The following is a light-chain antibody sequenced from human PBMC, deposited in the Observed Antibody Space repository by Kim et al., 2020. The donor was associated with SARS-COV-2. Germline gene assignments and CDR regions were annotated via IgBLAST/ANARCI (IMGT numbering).Light chain of an antibody. CDR2: GKN. J-gene: IGLJ3*02. CDR1: SLRSYY. Sequence: LGQTVRITCQGDSLRSYYASWYQQKPGQAPVLVIYGKNNRPSGIPDRFSGSSSGNTASLTITGAQAEDEADYYCNSRDSSGNHQRVFGGGTKLTVL. V-gene: IGLV3-19*01. CDR3: NSRDSSGNHQRV.